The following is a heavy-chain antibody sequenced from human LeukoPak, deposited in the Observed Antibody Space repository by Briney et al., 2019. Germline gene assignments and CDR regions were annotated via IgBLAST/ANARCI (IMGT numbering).Heavy chain of an antibody. Sequence: SETLSLTCTVSGGSIGSYYWSWIRQPPGKGLEWIGCINYSGSTNYNPSLKSRVTISVDTSKNQFSLKLSSVTAADTAVYYCARDRLGVVVGATPGDFDIWGQGTMVTVSS. J-gene: IGHJ3*02. D-gene: IGHD2-15*01. V-gene: IGHV4-59*01. CDR3: ARDRLGVVVGATPGDFDI. CDR2: INYSGST. CDR1: GGSIGSYY.